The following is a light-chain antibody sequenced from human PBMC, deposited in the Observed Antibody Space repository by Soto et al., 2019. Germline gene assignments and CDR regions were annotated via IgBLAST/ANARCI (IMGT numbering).Light chain of an antibody. CDR3: QQSRT. CDR2: DVS. Sequence: DIQMTQSPSTLSASVGETVTITCRASQTTNNWLAWYQHKPGKAPELLIYDVSALESGVPSRFSGSGSGTEFPLTISSLQPDDFATYSCQQSRTFGQGTKLEIK. CDR1: QTTNNW. V-gene: IGKV1-5*01. J-gene: IGKJ2*01.